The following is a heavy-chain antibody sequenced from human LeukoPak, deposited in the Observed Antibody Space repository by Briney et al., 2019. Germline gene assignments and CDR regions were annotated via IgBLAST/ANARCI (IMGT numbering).Heavy chain of an antibody. CDR3: ARDPIDYGDNYFDY. D-gene: IGHD4-17*01. CDR2: ISAYNGNT. J-gene: IGHJ4*02. Sequence: GASVKVSCKASGYTFTSYGISWVRQAPGQGLEWIGWISAYNGNTNYAQKLQGRVTMTTDTSTSTAYMQMRSLRSDDTAVYYGARDPIDYGDNYFDYWGQGTLVTVSS. V-gene: IGHV1-18*01. CDR1: GYTFTSYG.